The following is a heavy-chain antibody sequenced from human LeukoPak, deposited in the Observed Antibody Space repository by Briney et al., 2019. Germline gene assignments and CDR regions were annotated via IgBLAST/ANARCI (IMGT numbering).Heavy chain of an antibody. CDR2: IYSGGST. CDR1: GFTVSSNY. V-gene: IGHV3-53*01. D-gene: IGHD2-2*02. Sequence: GSLRLSCAASGFTVSSNYMSWVRQAPGKGLEWVSVIYSGGSTYYADSVKGRFTISRDNSKNTLYLQMNSLRAEDTAVYYCARVRGLGYCSSTSCYTAHPIDYWGQGTLVTVSS. CDR3: ARVRGLGYCSSTSCYTAHPIDY. J-gene: IGHJ4*02.